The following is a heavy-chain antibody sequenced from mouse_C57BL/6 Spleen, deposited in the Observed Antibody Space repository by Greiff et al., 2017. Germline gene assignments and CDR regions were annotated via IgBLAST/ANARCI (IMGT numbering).Heavy chain of an antibody. CDR1: GYSITSGYY. Sequence: EVQLQESGPGLVKPSQSLSLTCSVTGYSITSGYYWNWLRQFPGNKLEWMGYISYDGSNNNNPFLQNRISITRDTSKNQFFLKLNSVTTEDTATYYCARDPPPGAMDNWGQEASVTVSA. CDR3: ARDPPPGAMDN. CDR2: ISYDGSN. V-gene: IGHV3-6*01. J-gene: IGHJ4*01.